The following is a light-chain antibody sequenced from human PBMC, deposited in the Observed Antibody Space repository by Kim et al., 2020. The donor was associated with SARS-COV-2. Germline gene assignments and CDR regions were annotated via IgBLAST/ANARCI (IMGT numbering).Light chain of an antibody. CDR2: AAS. CDR3: LQDYNYPWT. V-gene: IGKV1-6*01. Sequence: SVGDRVTMNCRESQGIRNDLGWDQQKPGKAPKLLIYAASSLQSGVPSRFSGSGSGTDFTLTISSLQPEDFAIYYCLQDYNYPWTFGQGTKVDIK. CDR1: QGIRND. J-gene: IGKJ1*01.